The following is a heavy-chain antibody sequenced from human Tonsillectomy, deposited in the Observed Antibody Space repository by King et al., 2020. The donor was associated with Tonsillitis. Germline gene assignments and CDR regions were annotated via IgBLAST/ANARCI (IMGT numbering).Heavy chain of an antibody. CDR2: INWNGGST. CDR1: EFIFDHYG. CDR3: ARGHYDILTGYHHYSYMDV. J-gene: IGHJ6*03. Sequence: QLVQSGGGVVRPGGSLRLSCAASEFIFDHYGMSWVRQAPGKGLEWVSGINWNGGSTDYADSVKGRFTISRDNAKNSLYLQMNSLRAEDTAVYYCARGHYDILTGYHHYSYMDVWGKGTTVTVSS. D-gene: IGHD3-9*01. V-gene: IGHV3-20*04.